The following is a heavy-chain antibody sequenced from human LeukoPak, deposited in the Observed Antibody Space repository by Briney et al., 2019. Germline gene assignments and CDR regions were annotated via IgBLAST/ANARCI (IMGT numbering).Heavy chain of an antibody. J-gene: IGHJ3*02. Sequence: GASVKVSCKASGYTFTSYGISWVRQAPGQGLEWMGWISAYNGNTNYAQKLQGRVTMTRDMSTSTVYMELSSLRSEDTAVYYCARGVTIFGVAGDAFDIWGQGTMVTVSS. CDR1: GYTFTSYG. D-gene: IGHD3-3*01. CDR2: ISAYNGNT. CDR3: ARGVTIFGVAGDAFDI. V-gene: IGHV1-18*01.